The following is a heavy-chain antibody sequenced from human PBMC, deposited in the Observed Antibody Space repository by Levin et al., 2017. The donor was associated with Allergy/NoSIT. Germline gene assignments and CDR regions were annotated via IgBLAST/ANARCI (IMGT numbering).Heavy chain of an antibody. CDR1: GFTFSSYG. J-gene: IGHJ3*02. D-gene: IGHD3-22*01. Sequence: GGSLRLSCAASGFTFSSYGMHWVRQAPGKGLEWVAVIWYDGSNKYYADSVKGRFTISRDNSKNTLYLQMNSLRAEDTAVYYCARGYYYVGAFDIWGQGTMVTVSS. V-gene: IGHV3-33*01. CDR2: IWYDGSNK. CDR3: ARGYYYVGAFDI.